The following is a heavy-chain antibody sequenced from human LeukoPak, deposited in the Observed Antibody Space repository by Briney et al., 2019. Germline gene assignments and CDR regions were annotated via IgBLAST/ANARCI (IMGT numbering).Heavy chain of an antibody. CDR2: IIPIFGTA. CDR1: GGTFSSYA. D-gene: IGHD6-6*01. Sequence: ASVKVSCKASGGTFSSYAISWVRQAPGQGLEWMGGIIPIFGTANYAQKFQGRVTITADESTSTAYMELSSLRSEDTAVYYCARDLSCSSAGSFDYWGQGTLVTVSS. CDR3: ARDLSCSSAGSFDY. J-gene: IGHJ4*02. V-gene: IGHV1-69*13.